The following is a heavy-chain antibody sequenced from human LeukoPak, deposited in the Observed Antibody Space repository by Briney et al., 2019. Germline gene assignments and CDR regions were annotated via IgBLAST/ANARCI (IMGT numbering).Heavy chain of an antibody. CDR2: INPNSGGT. J-gene: IGHJ4*01. Sequence: ASVKVSCKASGYTFTGYYMHWVRQAPGQGLEWMGWINPNSGGTKYAQKFQGRVTVTRDTSINLAYMELTKLTSDDTAVYYCARDQADCSRTSCYVMDYWGQGTLVAVSS. CDR1: GYTFTGYY. CDR3: ARDQADCSRTSCYVMDY. D-gene: IGHD2-2*01. V-gene: IGHV1-2*02.